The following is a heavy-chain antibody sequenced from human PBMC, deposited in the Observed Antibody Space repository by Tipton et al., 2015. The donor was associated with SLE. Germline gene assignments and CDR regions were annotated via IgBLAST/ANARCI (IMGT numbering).Heavy chain of an antibody. V-gene: IGHV3-48*03. D-gene: IGHD1-26*01. CDR2: INTRGSTI. CDR1: GFTFSSYG. J-gene: IGHJ5*02. CDR3: ARVGGVVGAYDL. Sequence: SLRLSCAASGFTFSSYGMHWVRQAPGKGLKLVSYINTRGSTIHYADSVKGRFTISRDNAKNSLYLQMNSLRAEDTAVYYCARVGGVVGAYDLWGQGTLVTVSS.